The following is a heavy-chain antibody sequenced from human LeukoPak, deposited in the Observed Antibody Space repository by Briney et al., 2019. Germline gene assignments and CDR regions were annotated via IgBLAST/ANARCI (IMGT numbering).Heavy chain of an antibody. CDR2: IYYSGST. CDR1: GGSIDSYY. CDR3: ARPGSSSYWYFDL. V-gene: IGHV4-59*08. D-gene: IGHD6-6*01. Sequence: PSETLSLTCTVSGGSIDSYYWSWIRQPPGKGLEWIGYIYYSGSTNYNPSLKSRVTISVDTSKNQFSLKLSSVTAADTAVYYCARPGSSSYWYFDLWGRGTLVTVSS. J-gene: IGHJ2*01.